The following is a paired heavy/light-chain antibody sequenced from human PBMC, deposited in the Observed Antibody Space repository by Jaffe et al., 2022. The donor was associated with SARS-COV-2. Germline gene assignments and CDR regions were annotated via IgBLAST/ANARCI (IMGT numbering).Light chain of an antibody. Sequence: DIQMTQSPSTLSASVGDRVTITCRASQSISRWLAWYQQKPGKAPNLLIYQASALESGVPSRFSASGSGTEFTLTISSLQPDDFATYYCQQYNSFITFGGGTKVEIK. CDR2: QAS. CDR3: QQYNSFIT. J-gene: IGKJ4*01. V-gene: IGKV1-5*03. CDR1: QSISRW.
Heavy chain of an antibody. CDR2: ISSSGST. D-gene: IGHD2-2*01. CDR3: SRDRNYCDSTSCFEAFDI. CDR1: GASISGGRHF. Sequence: QVQLQESGPGLEKPSQTLSLTCTVSGASISGGRHFWNWIRQPAGKGLEWIGRISSSGSTSYNPSLKSRVTTSIDTSKNQFSLKLSSVTAADTAVYYCSRDRNYCDSTSCFEAFDIWGQGTMVTVSS. J-gene: IGHJ3*02. V-gene: IGHV4-61*02.